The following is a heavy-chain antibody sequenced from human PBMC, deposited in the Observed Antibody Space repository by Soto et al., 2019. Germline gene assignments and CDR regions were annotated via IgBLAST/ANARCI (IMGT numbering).Heavy chain of an antibody. V-gene: IGHV3-30*18. J-gene: IGHJ4*02. CDR3: AKGVMDWPVFSFFDY. CDR2: ISYDGSNK. D-gene: IGHD3-16*01. Sequence: GGSLRLSCAASGFTFSSYGMHWVRQAPGKGLEWVAVISYDGSNKYYADSVKGRFIISRDNSKNTLYLQMNSLRAEDTAVYYCAKGVMDWPVFSFFDYWGQGTLVTVSS. CDR1: GFTFSSYG.